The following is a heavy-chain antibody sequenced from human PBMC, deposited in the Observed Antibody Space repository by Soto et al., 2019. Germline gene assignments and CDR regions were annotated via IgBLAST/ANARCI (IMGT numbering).Heavy chain of an antibody. CDR1: GGSISSYY. J-gene: IGHJ5*02. CDR2: IYYSGST. CDR3: ARQQLYKDWFDP. V-gene: IGHV4-59*08. D-gene: IGHD6-13*01. Sequence: SETLSLTCTVSGGSISSYYWSWIRQPPGKGLEWIGYIYYSGSTNYNPSLKSRVTISVDTSKNQFSLKLSSVTAADTAVYYCARQQLYKDWFDPWGQGTLVTVSS.